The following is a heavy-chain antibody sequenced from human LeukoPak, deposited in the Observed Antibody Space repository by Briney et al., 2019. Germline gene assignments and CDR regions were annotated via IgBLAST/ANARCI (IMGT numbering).Heavy chain of an antibody. Sequence: SQTLSLTCAISGDSVSSNSATWNWIRQSPSRGLEWLGRTYYRSKWYNDSAVSVQGRITINPDTSKNQFSLQLNSVAPEDTAVYYCARKAGTAAAGNYFDYWGQGTLVTVSS. CDR1: GDSVSSNSAT. CDR3: ARKAGTAAAGNYFDY. J-gene: IGHJ4*02. D-gene: IGHD6-13*01. V-gene: IGHV6-1*01. CDR2: TYYRSKWYN.